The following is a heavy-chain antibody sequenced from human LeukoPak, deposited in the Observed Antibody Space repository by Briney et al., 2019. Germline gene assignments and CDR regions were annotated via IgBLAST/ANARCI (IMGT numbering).Heavy chain of an antibody. V-gene: IGHV4-34*01. Sequence: SETLSLTCTVYGGSFSGYYWSWIRQPPGKGLEWIGEINHSGSTNYNPSLKSRVTISVDTSKNQFSLKLSSVTAADTAVYYCARDFRPPDLGGYYYYMDVWGKGTTVTVSS. CDR1: GGSFSGYY. CDR3: ARDFRPPDLGGYYYYMDV. CDR2: INHSGST. D-gene: IGHD2-15*01. J-gene: IGHJ6*03.